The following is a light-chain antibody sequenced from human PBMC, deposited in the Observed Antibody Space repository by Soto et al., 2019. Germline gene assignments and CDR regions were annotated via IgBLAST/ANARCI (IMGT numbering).Light chain of an antibody. V-gene: IGKV1-12*01. CDR1: QGLSTW. CDR3: QQDKSCPLT. CDR2: GAN. J-gene: IGKJ4*01. Sequence: DIQMTQSPSSLSASVGDRVTITCRASQGLSTWLAWYQQKPGKAPKLLIYGANKWQSGVPSRFSGGGSGTDFTLTLRSLQPEDSATYYCQQDKSCPLTFGGGTKVDIK.